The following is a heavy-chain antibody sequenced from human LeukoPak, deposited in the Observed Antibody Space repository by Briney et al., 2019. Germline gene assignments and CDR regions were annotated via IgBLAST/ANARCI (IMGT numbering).Heavy chain of an antibody. J-gene: IGHJ5*02. Sequence: SETLSLTCVVSGFSSSTSYYWGWIRQPPGKGLEWIGVVFHTGITYYNTSLQSRVTISIDTSKRHFSLQLTSVTAADTAVYFCARFAIVRDLATYSWIDPWGQGTLSPSRQ. CDR3: ARFAIVRDLATYSWIDP. V-gene: IGHV4-38-2*01. CDR1: GFSSSTSYY. CDR2: VFHTGIT. D-gene: IGHD3-10*01.